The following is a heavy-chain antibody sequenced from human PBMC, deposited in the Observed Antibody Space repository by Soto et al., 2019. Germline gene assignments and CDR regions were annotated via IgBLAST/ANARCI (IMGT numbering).Heavy chain of an antibody. V-gene: IGHV1-69*01. Sequence: QVQLVQSGAEVKKPGPRVKVSSKASGGTFTSYATSWVRQAPGQGLEWMGGIIPFFGTANYAQKCQGRVTITADESTSTAYMELSSLISEDTAVYYCARGPIQLWRNYFDYWGQGTLVTVSS. J-gene: IGHJ4*02. CDR3: ARGPIQLWRNYFDY. CDR1: GGTFTSYA. D-gene: IGHD5-18*01. CDR2: IIPFFGTA.